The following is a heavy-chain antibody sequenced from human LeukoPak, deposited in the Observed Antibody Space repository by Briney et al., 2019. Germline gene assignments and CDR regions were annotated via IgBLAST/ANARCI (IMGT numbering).Heavy chain of an antibody. V-gene: IGHV4-34*01. CDR1: GGSFSGYY. J-gene: IGHJ6*03. D-gene: IGHD3-3*01. CDR3: ARGDSEGFWSGYPPDYYYYMGV. Sequence: PSETLSLTCAVYGGSFSGYYWSWIRQPPGKGLEWIGEINHSGSTNYNPSLKSRVAISVDTSKNQFSLKLSSVTAADTAVYYCARGDSEGFWSGYPPDYYYYMGVWGKGTTVTVSS. CDR2: INHSGST.